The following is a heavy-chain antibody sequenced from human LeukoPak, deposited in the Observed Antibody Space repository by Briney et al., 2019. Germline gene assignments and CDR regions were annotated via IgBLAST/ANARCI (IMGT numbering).Heavy chain of an antibody. Sequence: TLSXTCTVSGGFISSYYWSWIRQPPGKGLEWIGYIYYSGSTNYNPSLKSRVTISVDTSKNQFSLKLSSVTAADTAVYYCATSITGTTYAFDIWGQGTMVTVSS. V-gene: IGHV4-59*01. D-gene: IGHD1-7*01. CDR3: ATSITGTTYAFDI. J-gene: IGHJ3*02. CDR2: IYYSGST. CDR1: GGFISSYY.